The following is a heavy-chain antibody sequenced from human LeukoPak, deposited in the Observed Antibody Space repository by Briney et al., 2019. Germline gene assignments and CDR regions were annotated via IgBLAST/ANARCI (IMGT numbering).Heavy chain of an antibody. D-gene: IGHD3-10*01. CDR3: ARSITMVRGATYYFDY. Sequence: KPSETLSLTCTVSGGSISSYYWSWIRQPPGKGLEWIGYIYYSGSTNYKPSLKSRVTISVDTFKNQFSLKLSSVTAADTAVYYCARSITMVRGATYYFDYWGQGTLVTVSS. J-gene: IGHJ4*02. V-gene: IGHV4-59*01. CDR2: IYYSGST. CDR1: GGSISSYY.